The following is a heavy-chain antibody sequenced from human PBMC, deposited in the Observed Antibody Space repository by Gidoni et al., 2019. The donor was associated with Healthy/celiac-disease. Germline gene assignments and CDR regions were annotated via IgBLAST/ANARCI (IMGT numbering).Heavy chain of an antibody. CDR2: IYYSGST. CDR1: GGSTSSSSYY. D-gene: IGHD3-3*01. V-gene: IGHV4-39*01. J-gene: IGHJ6*02. Sequence: QLQLQESGPGLVKPSETLSRTCTGSGGSTSSSSYYWGWIRQPPGKGLEWMGVIYYSGSTYYNPSLKSRVSISVDTSTNQFSLKLISVTAADTAVYYCASSGIFSARYGMDVWGQGTTVTVSS. CDR3: ASSGIFSARYGMDV.